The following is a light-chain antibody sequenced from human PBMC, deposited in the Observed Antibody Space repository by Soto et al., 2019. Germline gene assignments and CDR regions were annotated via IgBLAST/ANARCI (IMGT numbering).Light chain of an antibody. V-gene: IGLV2-8*01. CDR1: SIDVGGYNY. CDR3: RSYAGSNNYV. CDR2: EVS. J-gene: IGLJ1*01. Sequence: QSVLTQPPSASGSPGQSVTISCTGTSIDVGGYNYVSWYQQHPGKAPKLMIYEVSKRPSGVPDRFSGSKSGNTASLTVSGLQAEDEADYYCRSYAGSNNYVFXSRTKV.